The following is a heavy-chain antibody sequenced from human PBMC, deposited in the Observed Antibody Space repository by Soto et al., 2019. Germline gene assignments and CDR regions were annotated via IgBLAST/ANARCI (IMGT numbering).Heavy chain of an antibody. D-gene: IGHD2-8*02. Sequence: QLLESGGGLVQPGGSLRLSCEASGFSFSRNAMSWVRQAPGKGLEWVSSISSGGHTYYTDSVKGRFTISRDNSKNTQSLQMTSMVAEDTAVYYCAKLGYCTGGTFYLDYYYGVDVWGQGTTVTVS. J-gene: IGHJ6*02. CDR2: ISSGGHT. CDR3: AKLGYCTGGTFYLDYYYGVDV. CDR1: GFSFSRNA. V-gene: IGHV3-23*01.